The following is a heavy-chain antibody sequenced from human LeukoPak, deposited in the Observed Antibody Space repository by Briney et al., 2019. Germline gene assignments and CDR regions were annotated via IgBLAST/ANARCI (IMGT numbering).Heavy chain of an antibody. Sequence: GGSLRLSCAASGFTFSSYAMSWVRQAPGKGLEWVSAIIGNSGATYYADSVKGRFTISRDNSKNTLFLQMSSLRAEDTAIYYCAKRDSSGSYPYYLDYWGQGTLVTVSS. D-gene: IGHD3-22*01. CDR3: AKRDSSGSYPYYLDY. V-gene: IGHV3-23*01. CDR2: IIGNSGAT. J-gene: IGHJ4*02. CDR1: GFTFSSYA.